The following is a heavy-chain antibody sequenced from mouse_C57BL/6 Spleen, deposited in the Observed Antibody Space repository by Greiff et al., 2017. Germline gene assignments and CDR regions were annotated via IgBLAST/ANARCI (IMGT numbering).Heavy chain of an antibody. CDR2: ILPGSGST. D-gene: IGHD2-4*01. CDR1: GYTFTGYC. V-gene: IGHV1-9*01. J-gene: IGHJ4*01. Sequence: VHLVESGAELMKPGASVKLSCKATGYTFTGYCIEWVKQRPGHGLEWIGEILPGSGSTNYNEKFKGKAPFTADKSSNTAYMHLSSLTPEDSAIDDCARGDYDYDRYYAMDYWGQGTSVTVSS. CDR3: ARGDYDYDRYYAMDY.